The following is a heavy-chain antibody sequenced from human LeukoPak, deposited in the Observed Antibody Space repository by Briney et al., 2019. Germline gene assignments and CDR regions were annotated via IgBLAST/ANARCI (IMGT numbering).Heavy chain of an antibody. D-gene: IGHD2-2*01. J-gene: IGHJ4*02. CDR2: IYHSGST. CDR1: GYSISSGYY. CDR3: ARSPVQCSSSSCFGFHSDY. Sequence: SETLSLTCAVSGYSISSGYYWGWIRQPPGKGLEWIGSIYHSGSTYYNPSLKSRVTISVDTSKNQCSLKLSSVTAADTAVYSCARSPVQCSSSSCFGFHSDYWGQGTLVIASS. V-gene: IGHV4-38-2*01.